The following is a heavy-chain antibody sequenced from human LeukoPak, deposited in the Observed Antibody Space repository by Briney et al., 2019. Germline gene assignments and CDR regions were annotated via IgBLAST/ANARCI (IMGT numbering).Heavy chain of an antibody. D-gene: IGHD2-2*01. J-gene: IGHJ5*02. CDR2: ISAYNGNT. V-gene: IGHV1-18*01. CDR3: ARCGLRQFEVIGDIVVVPAASGGADWFDP. Sequence: ASVKVSCKASGYTFTSYGISWVRQALGQGLEWMGWISAYNGNTNYAQKLQGRVTMTTDTSTSTAYMELRSLRSDDTAMYYCARCGLRQFEVIGDIVVVPAASGGADWFDPWGQGTLVTVSS. CDR1: GYTFTSYG.